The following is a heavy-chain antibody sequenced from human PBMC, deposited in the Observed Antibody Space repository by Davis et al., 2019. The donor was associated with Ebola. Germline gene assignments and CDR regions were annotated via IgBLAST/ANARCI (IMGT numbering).Heavy chain of an antibody. CDR1: GGTFSSYA. CDR3: ARDLATVTTRDYYYYYGMDV. V-gene: IGHV1-2*04. D-gene: IGHD4-11*01. CDR2: INPNSGGT. J-gene: IGHJ6*02. Sequence: ASVKVSCKASGGTFSSYAISWVRQAPGQGLEWMGWINPNSGGTNYAQKFQGWVTMTRDTSISTAYMELSRLRSDDTAVYYCARDLATVTTRDYYYYYGMDVWGQGTTVTVSS.